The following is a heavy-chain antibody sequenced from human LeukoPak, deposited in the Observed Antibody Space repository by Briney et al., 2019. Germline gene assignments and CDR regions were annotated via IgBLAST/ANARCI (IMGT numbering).Heavy chain of an antibody. CDR3: ASRFY. Sequence: GGSLRLSCTASGLTFSNYSMNWVRQVPGKGLEWLSYIKRNSNTIYYADSVKGRFFISRDNAEKSLYLQMNSLRVEDTGVYFCASRFYWGQGALVTVS. J-gene: IGHJ4*02. CDR2: IKRNSNTI. CDR1: GLTFSNYS. V-gene: IGHV3-48*04.